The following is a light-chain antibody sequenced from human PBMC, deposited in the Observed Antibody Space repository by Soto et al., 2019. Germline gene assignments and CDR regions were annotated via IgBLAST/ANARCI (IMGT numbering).Light chain of an antibody. Sequence: QSVLTQPTSASGTPGQTVTISCSGRFSNIGSNFIYWYQQLPGTAPKLLIYRNNERPSGVPDRFSASRSGTSASLAISGLRSEDEADYHCAAWDDSLSGVVFGGGTSSPS. V-gene: IGLV1-47*01. J-gene: IGLJ3*02. CDR2: RNN. CDR3: AAWDDSLSGVV. CDR1: FSNIGSNF.